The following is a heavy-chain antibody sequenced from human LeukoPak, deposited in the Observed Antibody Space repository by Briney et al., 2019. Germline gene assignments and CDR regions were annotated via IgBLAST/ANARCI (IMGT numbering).Heavy chain of an antibody. Sequence: ASVKVSCKASGGTFSSYAISWVRQAPGQGLEWMGIINPSGGSTSYAQKFQGRVTMTRDMSTSTVYMELSSLRSEDTAVYYCARDNYYDSSGYLSAFDIWGQGTMVTVSS. J-gene: IGHJ3*02. D-gene: IGHD3-22*01. CDR1: GGTFSSYA. V-gene: IGHV1-46*01. CDR3: ARDNYYDSSGYLSAFDI. CDR2: INPSGGST.